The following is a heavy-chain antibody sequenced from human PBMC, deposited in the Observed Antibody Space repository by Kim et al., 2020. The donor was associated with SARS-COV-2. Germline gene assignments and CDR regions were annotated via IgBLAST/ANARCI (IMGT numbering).Heavy chain of an antibody. Sequence: SETLSLTCTVSGGSISSSSYYWGWIRQPPGKGLEWIGSIYYSGSTYYNPSLKSRVTISVDTSKHQFSLKLSSVTAADTAVYYCARLSTLLWFGESVHWFDPWGPGTLVTVSS. CDR2: IYYSGST. V-gene: IGHV4-39*01. CDR1: GGSISSSSYY. D-gene: IGHD3-10*01. CDR3: ARLSTLLWFGESVHWFDP. J-gene: IGHJ5*02.